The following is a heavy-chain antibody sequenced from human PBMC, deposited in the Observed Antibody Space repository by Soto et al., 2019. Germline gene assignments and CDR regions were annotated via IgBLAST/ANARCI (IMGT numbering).Heavy chain of an antibody. CDR1: GYTFSSYG. CDR2: ITPYNGIT. Sequence: ASVKVSCKASGYTFSSYGVSWVRQAPGQGLEWMGLITPYNGITNYAQKWQGRVTMTTDTSTSSVNLELRSLTSDDTAVFYCARDKRMGSLNEGRFFDYWGQGTLVTVSS. D-gene: IGHD1-26*01. V-gene: IGHV1-18*01. J-gene: IGHJ4*02. CDR3: ARDKRMGSLNEGRFFDY.